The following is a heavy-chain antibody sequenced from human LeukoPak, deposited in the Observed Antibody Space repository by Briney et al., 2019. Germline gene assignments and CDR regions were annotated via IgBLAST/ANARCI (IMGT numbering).Heavy chain of an antibody. Sequence: PGGSLRLSCSASGFTFSAYRMSWVRQAPGKGLEWVANIKQDGSEEHYVDSVKGRFTISRDNAKNSLYLQMNSLRAEDTAVYYCARDTPGEESHWGQGTLVTVSS. D-gene: IGHD2-2*01. V-gene: IGHV3-7*01. J-gene: IGHJ4*02. CDR2: IKQDGSEE. CDR1: GFTFSAYR. CDR3: ARDTPGEESH.